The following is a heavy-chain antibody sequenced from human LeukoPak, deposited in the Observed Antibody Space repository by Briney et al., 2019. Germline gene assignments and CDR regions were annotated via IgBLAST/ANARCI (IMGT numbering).Heavy chain of an antibody. V-gene: IGHV3-21*05. CDR2: ISISSTYL. CDR1: GFTFSSYS. J-gene: IGHJ4*02. D-gene: IGHD1-20*01. Sequence: KTGGSLRLSCEASGFTFSSYSMSWLRRTPGKGLEWLSYISISSTYLHYADSVKGRSTISRDNAKKSLFLQMNSLRADDTAVYYCARGNWFVDYWGQGTLVTVSS. CDR3: ARGNWFVDY.